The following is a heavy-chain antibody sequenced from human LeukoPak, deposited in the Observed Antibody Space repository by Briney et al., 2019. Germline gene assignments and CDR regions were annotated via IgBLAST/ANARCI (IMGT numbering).Heavy chain of an antibody. CDR3: TRLVGAND. CDR1: GFTFSDHA. Sequence: GGSLRLSCAASGFTFSDHAMDWVRQAPGKGLEWVCRIRNKANSYTTEYAASVQGRFTVSRDDSKNSLYLQMTSMKYVDTAVYYCTRLVGANDWGQGTLVTVSS. CDR2: IRNKANSYTT. J-gene: IGHJ4*02. D-gene: IGHD1-26*01. V-gene: IGHV3-72*01.